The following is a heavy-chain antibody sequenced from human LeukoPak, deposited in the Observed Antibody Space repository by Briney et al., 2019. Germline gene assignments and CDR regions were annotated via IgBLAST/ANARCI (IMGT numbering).Heavy chain of an antibody. V-gene: IGHV3-23*01. D-gene: IGHD4-17*01. CDR3: ANSYGDYYYYYGMDV. CDR2: ISGSGGST. CDR1: GFTFSSYA. J-gene: IGHJ6*04. Sequence: AGGSLRLSCAASGFTFSSYAMSWVRQAPGKGLEWVSAISGSGGSTYYADSVKGRFTISRDNSKNTLYLQMNSLRAEDTAVYYCANSYGDYYYYYGMDVWGKGTTVTVSS.